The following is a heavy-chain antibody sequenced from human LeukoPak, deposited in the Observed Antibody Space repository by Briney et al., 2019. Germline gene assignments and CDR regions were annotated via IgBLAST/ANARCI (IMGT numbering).Heavy chain of an antibody. D-gene: IGHD4-17*01. CDR3: AIHDYGDRDAFDI. CDR2: IYSSGST. J-gene: IGHJ3*02. Sequence: SETLSLTCTVSGGSISSGTYYWSWIRQPAGKGLGWIGRIYSSGSTSYNPSLESRVTISVDTSKNRFSLKLSSVTAADTAVYYCAIHDYGDRDAFDIWGQGTMVTVSS. V-gene: IGHV4-61*02. CDR1: GGSISSGTYY.